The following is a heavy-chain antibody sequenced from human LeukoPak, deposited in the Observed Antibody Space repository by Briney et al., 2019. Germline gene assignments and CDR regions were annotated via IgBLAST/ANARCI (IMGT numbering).Heavy chain of an antibody. Sequence: GGSLRLSCAASGFSFSRAWMSWVRQAPGKGLEWVSAISSSGGSTYYADSLKGRFTISRDNSKNTLYLQMNSLRAEDTAVYYCAHPTEYSSSWYGNWFDPWGQGTLVTVSS. CDR3: AHPTEYSSSWYGNWFDP. CDR1: GFSFSRAW. CDR2: ISSSGGST. J-gene: IGHJ5*02. D-gene: IGHD6-13*01. V-gene: IGHV3-23*01.